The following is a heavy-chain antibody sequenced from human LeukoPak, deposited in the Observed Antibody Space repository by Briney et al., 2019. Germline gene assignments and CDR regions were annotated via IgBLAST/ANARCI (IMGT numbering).Heavy chain of an antibody. Sequence: PGGSLRLSCAVSGLTFRSYWVSWVRQAPGRGLEWVANINQDGSEKYFLDSVRGRFTISRDNAKNSLALQMNTLRAEDTAVYYCARERDGRFFDYWGQGTLVTVSS. CDR1: GLTFRSYW. CDR3: ARERDGRFFDY. D-gene: IGHD5-24*01. CDR2: INQDGSEK. J-gene: IGHJ4*02. V-gene: IGHV3-7*01.